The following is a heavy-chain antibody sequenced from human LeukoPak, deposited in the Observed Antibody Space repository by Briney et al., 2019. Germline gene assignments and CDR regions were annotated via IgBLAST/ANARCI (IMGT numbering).Heavy chain of an antibody. CDR1: GFTFNTYW. CDR3: AELGITMIGGV. V-gene: IGHV3-74*01. Sequence: GGSLRLSCAASGFTFNTYWMHWVRQVPGKGLVWVSRINSDGSRTNYVDSAKGRFTISRDNAKNSLYLQMNSLRAEDTAVYYCAELGITMIGGVWGKGTTVTISS. CDR2: INSDGSRT. D-gene: IGHD3-10*02. J-gene: IGHJ6*04.